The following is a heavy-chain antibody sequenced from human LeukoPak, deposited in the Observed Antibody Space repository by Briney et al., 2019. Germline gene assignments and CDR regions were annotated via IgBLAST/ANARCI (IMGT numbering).Heavy chain of an antibody. V-gene: IGHV3-13*04. CDR1: GCTFRKFD. D-gene: IGHD5-12*01. J-gene: IGHJ5*02. CDR3: VRALYNSGQFDP. Sequence: GGSLRLSCAASGCTFRKFDMHWVRQATGKGLEWVSGISSSGDTFYQDSVKGRFTISRENGENSLFLQLNSLRTGDTAVYYCVRALYNSGQFDPWGQGTLVTVSS. CDR2: ISSSGDT.